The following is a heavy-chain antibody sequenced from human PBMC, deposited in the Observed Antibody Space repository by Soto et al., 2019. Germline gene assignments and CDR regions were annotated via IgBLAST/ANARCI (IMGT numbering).Heavy chain of an antibody. J-gene: IGHJ4*02. V-gene: IGHV3-30*04. Sequence: GGSLRLSCAASGFTFRSYAIHWVRQAPGKGLEWVAVISRDGSNKYYVDSVKGRFTTSRDNSKDTMYLQMNSLRDEDSAMFYCARSRSGAVADSFDFWGQGTLVTVSS. CDR1: GFTFRSYA. CDR3: ARSRSGAVADSFDF. CDR2: ISRDGSNK. D-gene: IGHD3-10*01.